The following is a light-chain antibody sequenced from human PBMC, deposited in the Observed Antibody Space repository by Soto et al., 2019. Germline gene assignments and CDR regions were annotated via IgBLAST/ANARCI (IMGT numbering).Light chain of an antibody. CDR2: AAS. J-gene: IGKJ1*01. V-gene: IGKV1-39*01. CDR3: QHIYDTPRT. CDR1: QSISTY. Sequence: DIQLTQSPSSLSASVGDRVTITCRASQSISTYLNWYQHKPGKAPKLLIYAASTLRSGAPSRFSGSGAGTGFTLSISSRQPEDFATYYWQHIYDTPRTFGQGTKLDIK.